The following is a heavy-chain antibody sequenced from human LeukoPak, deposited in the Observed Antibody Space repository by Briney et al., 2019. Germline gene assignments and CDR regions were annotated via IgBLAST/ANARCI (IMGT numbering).Heavy chain of an antibody. D-gene: IGHD2-8*01. CDR1: GGSFSGYR. CDR3: ASGDRTNETPFDH. J-gene: IGHJ4*02. V-gene: IGHV4-34*01. CDR2: INHSEST. Sequence: SETLSLTCAVYGGSFSGYRWNWIRQPPGKGLEWIGEINHSESTNYNPSLKSRVTISVDTSKNQFSLKLSSVTAADTAVYYCASGDRTNETPFDHWGQGTLVTVSS.